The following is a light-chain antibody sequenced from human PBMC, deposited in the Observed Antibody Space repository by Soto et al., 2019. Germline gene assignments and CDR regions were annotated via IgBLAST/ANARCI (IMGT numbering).Light chain of an antibody. CDR1: QGISSY. J-gene: IGKJ1*01. CDR2: DAS. CDR3: QHYNDPWT. V-gene: IGKV1D-13*01. Sequence: QWIQSACSLSSSKGDRVTITCRASQGISSYLAWYQQKPGKAPKLLIYDASSLESGVPSRFSGSGSGTEFTLIINSLQPDDFATYYCQHYNDPWTSGQGTKWIS.